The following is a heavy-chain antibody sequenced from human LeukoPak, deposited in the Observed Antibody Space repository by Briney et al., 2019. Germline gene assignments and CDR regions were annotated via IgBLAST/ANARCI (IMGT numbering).Heavy chain of an antibody. Sequence: GGSLRLSCAASGFTFSSYAMSWVRQAPGKGLEWVSAISGSGGSTYYADSVKGRFTISRDNSKNTLYLQMNSLRAEDTAVYYCARDSAARRYKGYYYYYYMDVWGKGTTVTVSS. CDR3: ARDSAARRYKGYYYYYYMDV. CDR2: ISGSGGST. D-gene: IGHD5-24*01. CDR1: GFTFSSYA. V-gene: IGHV3-23*01. J-gene: IGHJ6*03.